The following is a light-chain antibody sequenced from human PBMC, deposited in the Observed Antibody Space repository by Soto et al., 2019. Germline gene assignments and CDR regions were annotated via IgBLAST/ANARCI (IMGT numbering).Light chain of an antibody. CDR3: ATWDDSLNGPV. J-gene: IGLJ2*01. CDR1: SSNIGSNT. V-gene: IGLV1-44*01. Sequence: QSVLTQPPSASGTPGQRVTISCSGSSSNIGSNTVNWYQQLPGRAPKLLIYANIQRPSGVPDRFSGSKSGTSASLAFSGLQSEDEADYYCATWDDSLNGPVFGGGTKVTVL. CDR2: ANI.